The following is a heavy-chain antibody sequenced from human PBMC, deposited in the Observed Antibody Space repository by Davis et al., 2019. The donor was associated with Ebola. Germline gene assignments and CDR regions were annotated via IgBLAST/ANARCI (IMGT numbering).Heavy chain of an antibody. J-gene: IGHJ4*02. V-gene: IGHV1-2*02. D-gene: IGHD2-2*01. Sequence: ASVKVSCKTSGYIFTGYYMHWVRQAPGQGLEWMGWINPNTDDRGYVQKFQDRVTMTMDTSINTVYMQLSGVTSDDTAVYFCARESGYCSSTSCSKQSFDYWGQGTLVTVSS. CDR1: GYIFTGYY. CDR3: ARESGYCSSTSCSKQSFDY. CDR2: INPNTDDR.